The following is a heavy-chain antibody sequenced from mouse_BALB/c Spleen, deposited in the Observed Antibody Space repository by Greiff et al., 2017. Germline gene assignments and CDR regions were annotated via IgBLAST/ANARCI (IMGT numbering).Heavy chain of an antibody. Sequence: EVQLVESGGGLVQPGGSRKLSCAASGFTFSSFGMHWVRQAPEKGLEWVAYISSGSSTNYYADTVKGRFTISRDNPKNTLFLQMTSLRSEDTAMYYCARSVRRDAMDYWGQGTSVTVSS. D-gene: IGHD2-14*01. J-gene: IGHJ4*01. CDR2: ISSGSSTN. V-gene: IGHV5-17*02. CDR1: GFTFSSFG. CDR3: ARSVRRDAMDY.